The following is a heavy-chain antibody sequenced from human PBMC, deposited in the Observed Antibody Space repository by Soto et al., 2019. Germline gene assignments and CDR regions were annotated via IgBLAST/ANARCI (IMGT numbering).Heavy chain of an antibody. J-gene: IGHJ5*02. D-gene: IGHD3-10*01. CDR2: IYYSGST. CDR3: ARTVAVRGVIIRPFDP. Sequence: QVQLQESGPGLVKPSQTLSLTCTVSGGSISSGGYYWSWIRQHPGKGLEWIGYIYYSGSTYYNPSLKSRVTISVDTSKNQFSLKLSSVTAADTAVYYCARTVAVRGVIIRPFDPWGQGTLVTVSS. CDR1: GGSISSGGYY. V-gene: IGHV4-31*03.